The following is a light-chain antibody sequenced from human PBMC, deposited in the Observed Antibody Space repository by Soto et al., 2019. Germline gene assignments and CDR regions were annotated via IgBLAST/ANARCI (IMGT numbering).Light chain of an antibody. CDR1: QSISSE. J-gene: IGKJ2*01. V-gene: IGKV3-15*01. Sequence: EIVMTQSPATLSVSPGESATLSCRASQSISSELAWYQQKPGRPPRLLIYGASTRTTGVPAIFTGSGSGSDFTLTISGLQSEDFAVYYCQQGHNWPLTFGQGTRLEI. CDR3: QQGHNWPLT. CDR2: GAS.